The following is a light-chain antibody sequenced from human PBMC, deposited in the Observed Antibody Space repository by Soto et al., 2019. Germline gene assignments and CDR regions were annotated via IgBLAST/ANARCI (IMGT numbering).Light chain of an antibody. J-gene: IGKJ1*01. CDR3: QQSYNTPRT. CDR1: QSIGTN. CDR2: GAS. V-gene: IGKV1-39*01. Sequence: DIQMTQSPSSLSASIGDRVTLTCRASQSIGTNLNWYQQKPGTAPKLLMFGASTLQSGVPSRFSGSGSGTDFTLTITSLQPEDFATYYCQQSYNTPRTFGQGTKVEI.